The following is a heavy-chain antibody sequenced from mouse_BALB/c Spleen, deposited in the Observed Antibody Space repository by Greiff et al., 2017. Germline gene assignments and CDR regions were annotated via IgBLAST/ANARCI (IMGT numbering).Heavy chain of an antibody. D-gene: IGHD1-1*01. CDR3: ARSGDYYGSRGWFAY. J-gene: IGHJ3*01. V-gene: IGHV1-18*01. CDR2: INPNNGGT. CDR1: GYTFTDYN. Sequence: EVKLMESGPELVKPGASVKIPCKASGYTFTDYNMDWVKQSHGKSLEWIGDINPNNGGTIYNQKFKGKATLTVDKSSSTAYMELRSLTSEDTAVYYCARSGDYYGSRGWFAYWGQGTLVTVSA.